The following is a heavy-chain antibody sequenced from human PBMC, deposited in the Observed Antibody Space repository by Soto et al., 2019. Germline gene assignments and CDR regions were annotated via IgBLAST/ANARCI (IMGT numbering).Heavy chain of an antibody. CDR3: AREWGGPRGVYFDY. V-gene: IGHV3-7*01. Sequence: EVQLVESGGGLVQPGGSLRLSCAASGFTFSSYWMSWVRQAPGKGLEWVANIKQDGSEKYYVDSVKGRFTISRDNAKNSLYLQMNSLRAEDTAVYYCAREWGGPRGVYFDYWGQGTLVTVSS. CDR2: IKQDGSEK. D-gene: IGHD3-3*01. CDR1: GFTFSSYW. J-gene: IGHJ4*02.